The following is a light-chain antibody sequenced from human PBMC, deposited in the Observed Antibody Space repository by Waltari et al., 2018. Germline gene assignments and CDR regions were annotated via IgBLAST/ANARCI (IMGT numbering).Light chain of an antibody. CDR3: VLYMGSGIWV. V-gene: IGLV8-61*01. CDR2: HTT. J-gene: IGLJ3*02. Sequence: QTVVTQEPSFSVSPGGTVTLTCGLSPGSVSPPNYRSWYQQTPGQAPRTLIHHTTSRSSGVPDRFSGSILGNKAALTITGAQADDESDYYCVLYMGSGIWVFGGGTKLTVL. CDR1: PGSVSPPNY.